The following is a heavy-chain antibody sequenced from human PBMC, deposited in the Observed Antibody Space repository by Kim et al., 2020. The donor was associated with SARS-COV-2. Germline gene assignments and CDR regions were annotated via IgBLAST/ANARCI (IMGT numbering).Heavy chain of an antibody. D-gene: IGHD6-13*01. CDR1: GFTFSSYD. J-gene: IGHJ6*02. Sequence: GGSLRLSCAASGFTFSSYDMHWVRQAPGKGLEWVSAIGTAGDTYYPGSVKGRFTISRENAKNSLYLQMNSLRAGDTAVYYCARGGIAAAGIPYYYGMDVWGQGPTVTVSS. V-gene: IGHV3-13*04. CDR3: ARGGIAAAGIPYYYGMDV. CDR2: IGTAGDT.